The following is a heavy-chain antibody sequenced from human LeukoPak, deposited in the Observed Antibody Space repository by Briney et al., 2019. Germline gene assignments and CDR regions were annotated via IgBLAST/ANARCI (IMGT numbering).Heavy chain of an antibody. CDR2: INPSGGST. CDR1: GYTFTSYF. J-gene: IGHJ2*01. V-gene: IGHV1-46*01. D-gene: IGHD4-17*01. Sequence: ASVKVSCKASGYTFTSYFMHWVRQAPGQGPDWMGIINPSGGSTSYAQKFQGRVTMTRDTSTSTVYMELSSLRSEDTAVYYCARDSADYGDYDYWGRGTLVTVSS. CDR3: ARDSADYGDYDY.